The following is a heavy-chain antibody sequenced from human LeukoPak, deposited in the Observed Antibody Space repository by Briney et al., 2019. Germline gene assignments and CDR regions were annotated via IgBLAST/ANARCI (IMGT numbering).Heavy chain of an antibody. CDR3: ANKVFPDIAVVLADTPDSFVGQL. D-gene: IGHD2-15*01. J-gene: IGHJ4*02. CDR2: ISYDGSNK. Sequence: PGGSLRLSCAASGFTFSSYGIHWVRQAPGKGLEWVAVISYDGSNKHYADSVKGRFTIYRDNSKNTLYLQMNSLRVEDTAVYYCANKVFPDIAVVLADTPDSFVGQLWGQGTLVTVSS. CDR1: GFTFSSYG. V-gene: IGHV3-30*18.